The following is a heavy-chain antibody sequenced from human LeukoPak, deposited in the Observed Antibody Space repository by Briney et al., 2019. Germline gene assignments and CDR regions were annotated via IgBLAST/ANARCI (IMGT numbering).Heavy chain of an antibody. J-gene: IGHJ4*02. Sequence: GASVKVSCKASGYTFTGYYMHWVRQAPGQGLEWMGWINPNSGGTNYAQKFQGRVTMTRDTSISTAYMGLSRLRSDDTAVYYCAIDLALVAAAGTSPLWGQGTLVTVSS. CDR1: GYTFTGYY. CDR3: AIDLALVAAAGTSPL. V-gene: IGHV1-2*02. CDR2: INPNSGGT. D-gene: IGHD6-13*01.